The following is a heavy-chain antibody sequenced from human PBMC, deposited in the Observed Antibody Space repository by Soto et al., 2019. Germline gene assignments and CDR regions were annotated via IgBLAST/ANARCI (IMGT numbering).Heavy chain of an antibody. V-gene: IGHV3-23*01. CDR1: GFTFSTYA. CDR3: AAYSGWSFDY. D-gene: IGHD6-19*01. J-gene: IGHJ4*02. Sequence: EVQLLESGGALVQPGESLRLSCTASGFTFSTYAMTWVRQAPGKGLEWVSALIGSGEKTYYADSAKGRFTISRDNSKSTLYLQMNSLRPEDTAVYYCAAYSGWSFDYWGQGTLVTVSS. CDR2: LIGSGEKT.